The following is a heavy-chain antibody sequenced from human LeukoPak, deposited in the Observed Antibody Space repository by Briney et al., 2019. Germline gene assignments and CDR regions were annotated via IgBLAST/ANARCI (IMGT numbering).Heavy chain of an antibody. Sequence: SEPLSLTRTVCSGSMSSYYWSWIRQPPGKGLEWIGYRSYGVSTNYNPSLKSRVTMSLDTSKNQFSLKLTSVTAADTAVYYCARAKRGSGFGYYYFDSWGQGTLVTVSS. V-gene: IGHV4-59*01. CDR1: SGSMSSYY. J-gene: IGHJ4*02. CDR2: RSYGVST. CDR3: ARAKRGSGFGYYYFDS. D-gene: IGHD3-16*01.